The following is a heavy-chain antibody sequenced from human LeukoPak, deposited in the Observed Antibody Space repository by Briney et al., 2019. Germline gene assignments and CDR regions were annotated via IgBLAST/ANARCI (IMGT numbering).Heavy chain of an antibody. J-gene: IGHJ5*02. CDR3: AGITYDFWSGYYMPDDP. Sequence: ASVKVSCKASGYTFTNDGISWVRHAPGQGLEWMGWISIYNGNTDYAQKLSGRVTMTTYTSTSTAHMELRSLRSDDTAVYYCAGITYDFWSGYYMPDDPWGQGTLVTVSS. CDR2: ISIYNGNT. D-gene: IGHD3-3*01. CDR1: GYTFTNDG. V-gene: IGHV1-18*01.